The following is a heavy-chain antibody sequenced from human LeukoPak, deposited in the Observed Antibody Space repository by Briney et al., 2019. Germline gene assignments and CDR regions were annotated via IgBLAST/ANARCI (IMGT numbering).Heavy chain of an antibody. D-gene: IGHD2-8*01. CDR3: ASNGNLGYYFDF. Sequence: SETLSLTCIVSGGSITSSSYYWGWIRQPPGKGLEWIGSIYYSGSTYYSPSLQSRVTISVDTSKNQFPLKLSSVTAADTAVYFCASNGNLGYYFDFWGQGTLVTVSS. J-gene: IGHJ4*02. CDR2: IYYSGST. CDR1: GGSITSSSYY. V-gene: IGHV4-39*01.